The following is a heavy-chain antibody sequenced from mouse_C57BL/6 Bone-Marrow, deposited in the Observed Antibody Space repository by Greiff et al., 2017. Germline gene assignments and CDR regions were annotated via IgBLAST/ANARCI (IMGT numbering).Heavy chain of an antibody. CDR2: IYPSDSDT. CDR1: GYTFTSYG. CDR3: ARTNALTD. Sequence: QVQLQQSGAELVRPGSSVKLSCKASGYTFTSYGMAWVKQRPGQGLEWIGNIYPSDSDTHYNHKFKDKATVTADKSSSTAYMQLSSLTAENAAVYYCARTNALTDWGQGTTLTVSS. D-gene: IGHD2-13*01. V-gene: IGHV1-61*01. J-gene: IGHJ2*01.